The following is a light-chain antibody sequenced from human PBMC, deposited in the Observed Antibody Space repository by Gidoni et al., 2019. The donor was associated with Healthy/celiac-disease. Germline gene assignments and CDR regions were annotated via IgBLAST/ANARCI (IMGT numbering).Light chain of an antibody. CDR3: SSYTSSSTYV. J-gene: IGLJ1*01. V-gene: IGLV2-14*01. CDR1: SSDVGGYNY. CDR2: EVS. Sequence: GSPGQSITISCTGTSSDVGGYNYVSWYQQHPGKAPKLMIYEVSNRPSGVSNRFSGSKSGNTASLTISGLQAEDEADYYCSSYTSSSTYVFGTGTKVTVL.